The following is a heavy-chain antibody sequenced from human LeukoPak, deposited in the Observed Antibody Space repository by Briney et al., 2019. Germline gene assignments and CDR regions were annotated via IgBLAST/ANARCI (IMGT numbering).Heavy chain of an antibody. Sequence: SETLSLTCAVSGGSFRVYYWGWLRQAPGKGLEWIGEINHSGGTNYNPSLESRVIISVDTSRKQFNLRLNSVTAADTAVYYCLQWFPESAMDAWGQGTTVSVSS. CDR2: INHSGGT. J-gene: IGHJ6*02. D-gene: IGHD3-10*01. CDR3: LQWFPESAMDA. V-gene: IGHV4-34*01. CDR1: GGSFRVYY.